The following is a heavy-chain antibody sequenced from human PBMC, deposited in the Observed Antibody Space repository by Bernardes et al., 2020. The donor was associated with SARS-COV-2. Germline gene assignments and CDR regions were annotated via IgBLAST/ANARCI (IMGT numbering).Heavy chain of an antibody. D-gene: IGHD2-21*02. Sequence: ASVKVSCKVSGYTLTALSMHWVRQAPGQGLEWMGGFDPEDGETIYAQKFQGRVTMTEDTSTDTAYMELSSLRSEDTAVYYCATHFAVVVTAIEYWGQGTLVTVSA. CDR1: GYTLTALS. CDR3: ATHFAVVVTAIEY. V-gene: IGHV1-24*01. J-gene: IGHJ4*02. CDR2: FDPEDGET.